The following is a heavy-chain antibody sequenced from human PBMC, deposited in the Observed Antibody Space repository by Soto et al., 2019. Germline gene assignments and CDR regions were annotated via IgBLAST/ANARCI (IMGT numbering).Heavy chain of an antibody. CDR3: VRESDTDTDYYYYYYGMDV. J-gene: IGHJ6*02. D-gene: IGHD5-18*01. CDR1: GGSFSGYY. CDR2: INHSGST. V-gene: IGHV4-34*01. Sequence: KASETLSLTCAVYGGSFSGYYWSWIRQPPGKGLEWIGEINHSGSTNYNPSLKSRVTISVDTSKNQFSLKLSSVTAADTAVYYCVRESDTDTDYYYYYYGMDVWGQGTTVTVSS.